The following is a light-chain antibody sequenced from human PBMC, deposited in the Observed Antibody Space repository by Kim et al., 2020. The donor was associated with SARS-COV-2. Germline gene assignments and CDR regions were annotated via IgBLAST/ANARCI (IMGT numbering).Light chain of an antibody. J-gene: IGLJ3*02. CDR1: SSNIGSYNY. Sequence: QSALTQPASVSGSPGQPISISCTGTSSNIGSYNYVSWHQQHPGKAPKLMIYDVNKRPSGISSRFSGSKSGSTASLTISGLQAEDEADYYCSSFTTRSTLVFGGGTKVTVL. V-gene: IGLV2-14*03. CDR2: DVN. CDR3: SSFTTRSTLV.